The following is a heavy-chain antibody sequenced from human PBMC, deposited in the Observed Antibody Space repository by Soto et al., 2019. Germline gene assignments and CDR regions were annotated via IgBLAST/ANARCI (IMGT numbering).Heavy chain of an antibody. CDR1: GGSINNYY. D-gene: IGHD1-1*01. CDR2: IYYSGRT. J-gene: IGHJ4*02. CDR3: ARHMDTCGNEAFDY. V-gene: IGHV4-59*08. Sequence: SSETLSLTCTVSGGSINNYYWSWIRQPPGKGLEWIGFIYYSGRTSYNPSLKSRVTISVDTSMSQFSLKLNSVTAADTAVYYCARHMDTCGNEAFDYWGQGALVT.